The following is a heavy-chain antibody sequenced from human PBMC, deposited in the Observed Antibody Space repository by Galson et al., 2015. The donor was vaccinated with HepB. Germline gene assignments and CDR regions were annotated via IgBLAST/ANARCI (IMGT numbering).Heavy chain of an antibody. D-gene: IGHD6-19*01. CDR2: ISYDGSNK. CDR1: GFTFSSYA. V-gene: IGHV3-30-3*01. J-gene: IGHJ4*02. CDR3: ARSSGWYYFDY. Sequence: SLRLSCAASGFTFSSYAMHWVRQAPGKGLEWVAVISYDGSNKYYADSVKGRFTISRDNSKNTLYLQMNSLRAEDTAVYYCARSSGWYYFDYWGQGTLVTVSS.